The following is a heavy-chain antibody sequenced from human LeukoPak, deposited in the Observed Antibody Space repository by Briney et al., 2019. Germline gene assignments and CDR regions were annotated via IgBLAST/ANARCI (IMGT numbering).Heavy chain of an antibody. CDR2: IWYDGSKK. D-gene: IGHD5-24*01. CDR1: GFTFSSYG. V-gene: IGHV3-33*01. J-gene: IGHJ4*02. Sequence: GGSLRLSCAASGFTFSSYGKPWVRQAPGKGLEWVAVIWYDGSKKYYADSVKGRFTISRDNSKNTLYLQMNSLRAEDTAVYYCARERARWLPLDYWGQGTLVTVSS. CDR3: ARERARWLPLDY.